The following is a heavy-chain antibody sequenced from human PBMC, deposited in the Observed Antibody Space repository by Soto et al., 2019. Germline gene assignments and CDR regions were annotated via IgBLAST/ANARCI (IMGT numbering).Heavy chain of an antibody. Sequence: VSVKVSCEASGYPFTSYDINWVRQATGQGLEWMGWMNPNSGSTGYAQKFQGRVTMTRNTSISTAYMELSSLRSEDTAVYYCARLVVGATKRNSYYGMDVWGQGTTVTVS. CDR1: GYPFTSYD. J-gene: IGHJ6*02. CDR3: ARLVVGATKRNSYYGMDV. CDR2: MNPNSGST. D-gene: IGHD1-26*01. V-gene: IGHV1-8*01.